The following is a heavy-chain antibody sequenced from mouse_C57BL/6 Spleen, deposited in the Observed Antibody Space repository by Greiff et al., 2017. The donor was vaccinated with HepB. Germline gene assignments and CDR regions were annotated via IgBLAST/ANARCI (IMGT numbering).Heavy chain of an antibody. D-gene: IGHD1-1*01. CDR1: GYSFTSCYY. V-gene: IGHV3-6*01. CDR2: ISYDGSN. J-gene: IGHJ1*03. CDR3: ARERYGSSHWYFDV. Sequence: EVKVEESGPGLVKPSQSLSLSCSVSGYSFTSCYYWYWIRQLPGKQLEWMGYISYDGSNNYNPTLKNRISITRDTSKNKFYLKLNTVTTEDTATYYCARERYGSSHWYFDVWGTGTTVTVSS.